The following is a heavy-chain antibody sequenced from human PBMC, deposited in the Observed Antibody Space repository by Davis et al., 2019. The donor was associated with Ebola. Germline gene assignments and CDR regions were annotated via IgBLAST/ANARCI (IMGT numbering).Heavy chain of an antibody. CDR2: IYYSGST. CDR1: GGSISSGGYY. D-gene: IGHD6-6*01. CDR3: AGDRGYSSSSNDAFDI. J-gene: IGHJ3*02. V-gene: IGHV4-31*03. Sequence: PSETLSLTCTVSGGSISSGGYYWSWIRQHPGKGLEWIGYIYYSGSTYYNPSLKSRVTISVDTSKNQFTLKLSSVTAADTAVYYCAGDRGYSSSSNDAFDIWGKGTMVTVSS.